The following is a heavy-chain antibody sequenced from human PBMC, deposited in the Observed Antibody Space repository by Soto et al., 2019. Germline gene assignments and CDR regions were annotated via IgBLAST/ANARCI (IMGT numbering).Heavy chain of an antibody. J-gene: IGHJ4*02. CDR1: GFTFSNYA. V-gene: IGHV3-23*01. D-gene: IGHD3-3*01. Sequence: EVQLLESGGGLVQPGGSLRLSCADSGFTFSNYAMSWVRQDPGKGLEWVSGISGGGGSSYYADSVKCRFTISRDNSKNTLYLPMTSLRAEDTAVYYCAHIFVVDCHSVFFYWGQGTLVIVSS. CDR3: AHIFVVDCHSVFFY. CDR2: ISGGGGSS.